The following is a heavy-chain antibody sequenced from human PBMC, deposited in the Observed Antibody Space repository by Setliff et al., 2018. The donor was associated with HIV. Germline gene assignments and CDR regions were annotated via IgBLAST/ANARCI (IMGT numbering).Heavy chain of an antibody. V-gene: IGHV1-3*04. CDR2: INTGNGNT. CDR1: GYSFASHS. CDR3: ARVSGLSGELLYFDY. Sequence: ASVKVSCKASGYSFASHSLHWVRQAPGQRPEWMGWINTGNGNTRHSQKFQGRVTITRDTSASTAYMELSSLRSEDTAVYYCARVSGLSGELLYFDYWGLGTLVTVSS. J-gene: IGHJ4*02. D-gene: IGHD1-26*01.